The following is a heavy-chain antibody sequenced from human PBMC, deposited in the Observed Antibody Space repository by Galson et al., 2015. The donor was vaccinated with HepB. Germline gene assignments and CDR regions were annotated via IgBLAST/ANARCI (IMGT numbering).Heavy chain of an antibody. CDR2: IYSGGST. CDR3: ARLAYDSSGYYGY. D-gene: IGHD3-22*01. J-gene: IGHJ4*02. CDR1: GFTVSSNY. Sequence: SLRLSCAASGFTVSSNYMSWVRQAPGKGLEWVSVIYSGGSTYYADSVKGRFTISRDNSKNTLYLQMNSLRAEDTAVYYCARLAYDSSGYYGYWGQGTLVTVSS. V-gene: IGHV3-66*01.